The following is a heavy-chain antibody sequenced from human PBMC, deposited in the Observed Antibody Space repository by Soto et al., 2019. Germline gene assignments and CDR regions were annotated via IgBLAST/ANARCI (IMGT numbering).Heavy chain of an antibody. Sequence: PSETLSLTCTVSGGSISSRGYYWGWIRQPPGKGLEWIGTIYYSGSIYYNPSLKSRVTLSVDTSTNQFSLNLRSVTAADTAVYYCTKGYCISTTCYRSWFDPWGQGTLVTVS. D-gene: IGHD2-2*01. J-gene: IGHJ5*02. V-gene: IGHV4-39*01. CDR2: IYYSGSI. CDR1: GGSISSRGYY. CDR3: TKGYCISTTCYRSWFDP.